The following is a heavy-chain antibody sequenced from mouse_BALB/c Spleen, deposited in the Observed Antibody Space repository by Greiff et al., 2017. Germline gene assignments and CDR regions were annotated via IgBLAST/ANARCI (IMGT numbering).Heavy chain of an antibody. CDR1: GFTFSSYA. J-gene: IGHJ4*01. Sequence: EVKLMESGGGLVKPGGSLKLSCAASGFTFSSYAMSWVRQSPEKRLEWVAEISSGGSYTYYPDTVTGRFTISRDNAKNTLYLEMSSLRSEDTAMYYCARDRMITTRGYAMDYWGQGTSVTVSS. CDR3: ARDRMITTRGYAMDY. V-gene: IGHV5-9-4*01. D-gene: IGHD2-4*01. CDR2: ISSGGSYT.